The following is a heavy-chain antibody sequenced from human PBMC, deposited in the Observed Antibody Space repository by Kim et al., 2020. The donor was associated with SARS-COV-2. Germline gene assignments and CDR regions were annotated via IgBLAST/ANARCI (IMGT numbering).Heavy chain of an antibody. CDR1: GYTFTSYA. CDR3: ARDRVSIAAASDYYYGMDV. D-gene: IGHD6-13*01. CDR2: INAGNGNT. Sequence: ASVKVSCKASGYTFTSYAMHWVRQAPGQRLEWMGWINAGNGNTKYSQKFQGRVTITRDTSASTAYMELSSLRSEDTAVYYCARDRVSIAAASDYYYGMDVWGQGTTVTVSS. J-gene: IGHJ6*02. V-gene: IGHV1-3*01.